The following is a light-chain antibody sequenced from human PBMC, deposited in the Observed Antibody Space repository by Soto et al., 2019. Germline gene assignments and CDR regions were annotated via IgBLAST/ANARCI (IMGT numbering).Light chain of an antibody. J-gene: IGLJ1*01. CDR1: SSDVGDYSY. CDR2: EVS. Sequence: QSALTQPPSASGSPGQSVTISCTGTSSDVGDYSYVSWYQQHPGKAPKLIIYEVSQRPSGVPARFSGSKSGNTAALTVSGLQVEDEAAYYCSSYAGSNNFVVFGTGTKLTVL. V-gene: IGLV2-8*01. CDR3: SSYAGSNNFVV.